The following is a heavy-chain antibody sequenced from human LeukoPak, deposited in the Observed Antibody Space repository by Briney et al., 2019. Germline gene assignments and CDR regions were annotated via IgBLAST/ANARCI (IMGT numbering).Heavy chain of an antibody. Sequence: GESLKISCAASGFTFSSYSMNWVRQAPGKGLEWVSSISSSSSYIYYADSVKGRFTISRDNAKNSLYLQMNSLRAEDTAVYYCARDTGDTAMVLYYYYYYMDVWGKGTTVTVSS. CDR2: ISSSSSYI. J-gene: IGHJ6*03. V-gene: IGHV3-21*01. D-gene: IGHD5-18*01. CDR1: GFTFSSYS. CDR3: ARDTGDTAMVLYYYYYYMDV.